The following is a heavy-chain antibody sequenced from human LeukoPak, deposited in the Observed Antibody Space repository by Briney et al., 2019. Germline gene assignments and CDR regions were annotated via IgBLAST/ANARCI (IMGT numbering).Heavy chain of an antibody. D-gene: IGHD3-10*01. V-gene: IGHV3-23*01. CDR3: AKDWDYYGSGSYSDY. Sequence: PGGSLRLSCAASGFTFSSYAMRWVRQVPGKGLEWVSSISGSGGNTYYADSVKGRFTISRDNSTNTLYLQMNSLRAEDTAVYYCAKDWDYYGSGSYSDYWGQGTLVTVSS. CDR2: ISGSGGNT. CDR1: GFTFSSYA. J-gene: IGHJ4*02.